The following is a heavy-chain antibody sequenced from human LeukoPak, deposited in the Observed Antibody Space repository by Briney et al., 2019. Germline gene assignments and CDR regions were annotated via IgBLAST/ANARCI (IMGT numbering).Heavy chain of an antibody. Sequence: SETLSLTCTVSGGTITTIPYNWGWSRQPPGKGLEWIGTISYVGTTYYEPSLKSRVTMSIDTSKNQFSLNLNSVTATDTAVYYCARHPTGYPNWFDSWGQGTLVIVSS. CDR2: ISYVGTT. D-gene: IGHD3-16*02. J-gene: IGHJ5*01. CDR1: GGTITTIPYN. V-gene: IGHV4-39*01. CDR3: ARHPTGYPNWFDS.